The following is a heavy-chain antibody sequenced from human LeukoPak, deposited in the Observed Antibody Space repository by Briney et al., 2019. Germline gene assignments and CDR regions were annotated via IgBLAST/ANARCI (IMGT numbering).Heavy chain of an antibody. CDR3: AKEIDFWSGYQSYDY. CDR1: GFTFSSYA. V-gene: IGHV3-23*01. D-gene: IGHD3-3*01. Sequence: GGSLRLSCAASGFTFSSYAMSWVRQAPGKGLEWVSAISGSGGSTYYADSVKGRFTISRDNSKNALYLQMNSLRAEDTAVYYCAKEIDFWSGYQSYDYWGQGTLVTVSS. CDR2: ISGSGGST. J-gene: IGHJ4*02.